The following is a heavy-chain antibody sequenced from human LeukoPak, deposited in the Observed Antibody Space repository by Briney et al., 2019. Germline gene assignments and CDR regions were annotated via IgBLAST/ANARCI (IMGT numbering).Heavy chain of an antibody. CDR1: GFTFADYA. V-gene: IGHV3-43D*04. CDR2: INWNGDSS. J-gene: IGHJ1*01. CDR3: TKDGGYCSGANCFTSYFQH. Sequence: PGGSLRLSCGASGFTFADYAMHWVRQAPGKGLEWVSLINWNGDSSFYADSVKGRFTISRDNSKNSLYLQMNSLRAEDTALYFCTKDGGYCSGANCFTSYFQHWGQGTLVTVSS. D-gene: IGHD2-2*02.